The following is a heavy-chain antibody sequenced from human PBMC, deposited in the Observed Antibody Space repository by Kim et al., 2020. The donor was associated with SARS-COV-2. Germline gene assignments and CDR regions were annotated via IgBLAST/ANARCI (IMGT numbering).Heavy chain of an antibody. D-gene: IGHD2-2*01. CDR1: GFTVSSNY. CDR3: ASKPPPDCSSTSCYDY. V-gene: IGHV3-53*01. Sequence: GGSLRLSCAASGFTVSSNYMSWVRQAPGKGLEWVSVIYSGGSTYYADSVKGRFTISRDNSKNTLYLQMNSLRAEDTAVYYCASKPPPDCSSTSCYDYWGQGTLVTLSS. CDR2: IYSGGST. J-gene: IGHJ4*02.